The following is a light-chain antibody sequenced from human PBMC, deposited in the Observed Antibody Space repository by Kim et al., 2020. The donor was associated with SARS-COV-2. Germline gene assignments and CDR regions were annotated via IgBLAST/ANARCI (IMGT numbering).Light chain of an antibody. CDR3: CSYAGRYTYV. CDR1: SSDVGGFNH. CDR2: DVT. Sequence: GQSVTISCTGTSSDVGGFNHVSWYQHHPGQAPKVIIYDVTKRPSGVPDRFSGSKSGNTASLTVSGLQAEDEAEYYCCSYAGRYTYVFGTGTKVTVL. J-gene: IGLJ1*01. V-gene: IGLV2-11*01.